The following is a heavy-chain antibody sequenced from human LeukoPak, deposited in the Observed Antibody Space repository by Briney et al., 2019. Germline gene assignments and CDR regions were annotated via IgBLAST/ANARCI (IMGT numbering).Heavy chain of an antibody. V-gene: IGHV4-30-4*08. CDR3: ARDRIAARPYYFDY. Sequence: SETLSLTCTVSGGSISSGDYYWSWIRQPPGKGLEWIGYICYSGSTYYNPSLKSRVTISVDTSKNQFSLKLSSVTAADTAVYYCARDRIAARPYYFDYWGQGTLVTVSS. CDR2: ICYSGST. D-gene: IGHD6-6*01. CDR1: GGSISSGDYY. J-gene: IGHJ4*02.